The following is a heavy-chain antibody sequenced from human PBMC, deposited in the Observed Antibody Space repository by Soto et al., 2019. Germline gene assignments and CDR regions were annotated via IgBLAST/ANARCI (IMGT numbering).Heavy chain of an antibody. Sequence: SVKVSCKASGDAFSSYAISWVRQAPGQGLEWMGGIIPIFGTANYAQKFQGRVTITADESTSTAYMELSSLRSEDTAVYYCARDRPALLLTYYGMDVWGQGTTVTVSS. D-gene: IGHD2-15*01. CDR1: GDAFSSYA. CDR2: IIPIFGTA. J-gene: IGHJ6*02. CDR3: ARDRPALLLTYYGMDV. V-gene: IGHV1-69*13.